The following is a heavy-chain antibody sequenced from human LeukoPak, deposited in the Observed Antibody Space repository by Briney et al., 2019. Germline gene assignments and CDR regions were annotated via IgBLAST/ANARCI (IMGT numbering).Heavy chain of an antibody. D-gene: IGHD5-24*01. J-gene: IGHJ3*02. CDR2: ISSSSSTI. CDR3: ARDGSMATIHYAFDI. CDR1: GFTFSSYS. V-gene: IGHV3-48*01. Sequence: GGSLRLSCAASGFTFSSYSMNWVRQAPGKGLEWVSYISSSSSTIYYADSVKGRFTISRDNVKNSLYLQMNSLRAEDTAVYYCARDGSMATIHYAFDIWGQGTMVTVSS.